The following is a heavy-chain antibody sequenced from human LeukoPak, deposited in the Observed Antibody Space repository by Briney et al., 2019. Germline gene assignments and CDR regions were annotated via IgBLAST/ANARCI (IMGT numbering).Heavy chain of an antibody. CDR3: ARESTGYSSSWYVDY. CDR1: GYTFTSYY. V-gene: IGHV1-46*01. J-gene: IGHJ4*02. D-gene: IGHD6-13*01. CDR2: INPSGGST. Sequence: ASVKVSCKASGYTFTSYYMHWVRQAPGQGLEWMGIINPSGGSTSYAQKFQGRVTMTRDMSTSTVYMELSSLRSEDTAVYYCARESTGYSSSWYVDYWGQGTLVTVSS.